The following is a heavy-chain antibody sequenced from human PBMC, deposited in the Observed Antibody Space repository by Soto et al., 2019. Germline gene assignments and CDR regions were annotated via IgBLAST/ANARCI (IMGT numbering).Heavy chain of an antibody. CDR3: ARQFDSHTSGYYYAY. D-gene: IGHD3-22*01. J-gene: IGHJ4*02. CDR2: IYYSGST. Sequence: SETLSLTCTVSGGSISSSSYYWGWIRQPPGKGLEWIGSIYYSGSTYYNPSLKSRVTISVDTSKNQFSLKLSSVTAADTAVYYCARQFDSHTSGYYYAYWGQGTLLTFYS. V-gene: IGHV4-39*01. CDR1: GGSISSSSYY.